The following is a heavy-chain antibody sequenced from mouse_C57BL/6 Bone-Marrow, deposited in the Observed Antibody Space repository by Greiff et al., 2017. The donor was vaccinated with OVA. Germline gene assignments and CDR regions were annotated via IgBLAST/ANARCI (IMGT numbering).Heavy chain of an antibody. D-gene: IGHD2-3*01. V-gene: IGHV5-6*01. CDR2: ISSGGSYT. Sequence: EVMLVESGGDLVKPGGSLKLSCAASGFTFSSYGMSWVRQTPDKRLEWVATISSGGSYTYYPDSVKGRFTISRDNAKNTLYLQMSSLKSEDTAMYYCARVYDPWFAYWGQGTLVTVSA. J-gene: IGHJ3*01. CDR3: ARVYDPWFAY. CDR1: GFTFSSYG.